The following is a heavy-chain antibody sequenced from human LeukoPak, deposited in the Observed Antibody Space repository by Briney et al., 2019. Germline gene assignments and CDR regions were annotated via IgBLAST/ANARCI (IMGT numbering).Heavy chain of an antibody. V-gene: IGHV3-74*01. CDR1: GFTFSSYW. CDR3: ARSNWNYYFDY. J-gene: IGHJ4*02. Sequence: TGGSLRLSCAASGFTFSSYWMHWVRQAPGKGLVWVSRINSDGSSTSYADSVKGRFTISRDNAKDTLYLQMNSLRAEDTAVYYCARSNWNYYFDYWGQGTLVTVSS. CDR2: INSDGSST. D-gene: IGHD1-7*01.